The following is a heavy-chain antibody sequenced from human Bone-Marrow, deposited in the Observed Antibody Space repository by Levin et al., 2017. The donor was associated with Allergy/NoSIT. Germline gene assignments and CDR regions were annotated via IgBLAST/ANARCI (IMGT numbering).Heavy chain of an antibody. D-gene: IGHD2-15*01. V-gene: IGHV3-23*01. CDR1: GFTFSSYA. CDR2: ISGAAGNT. Sequence: LSLTCAASGFTFSSYAMSWVRQAPGNGLEWVSTISGAAGNTYYADSVKGRFSISRDDSKNTLHLQMNSLRAEDTAVYYCAKTCGGSCRWPDYWGQGTLVTVSS. CDR3: AKTCGGSCRWPDY. J-gene: IGHJ4*02.